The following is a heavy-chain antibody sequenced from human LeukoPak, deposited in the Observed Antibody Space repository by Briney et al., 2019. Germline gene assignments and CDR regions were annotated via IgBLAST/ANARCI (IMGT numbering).Heavy chain of an antibody. V-gene: IGHV4-39*07. CDR3: ASAPIVVVPAAIMSWFDP. Sequence: SETLSLTCTVSGGSISSSSYYWSWIRQPPGKGLEWIGEINHSGSTNYNPSLKSRVTISVDTSKNQFSLKLSSVTAADTAVYYCASAPIVVVPAAIMSWFDPWGQGTLVTVSS. D-gene: IGHD2-2*01. J-gene: IGHJ5*02. CDR1: GGSISSSSYY. CDR2: INHSGST.